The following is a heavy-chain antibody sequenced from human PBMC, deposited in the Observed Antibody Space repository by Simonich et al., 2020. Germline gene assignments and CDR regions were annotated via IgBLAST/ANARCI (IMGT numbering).Heavy chain of an antibody. V-gene: IGHV3-48*03. CDR3: ARDFRLQLVEIGTYYYYGMDV. D-gene: IGHD6-6*01. J-gene: IGHJ6*02. CDR1: GFTFSSYE. CDR2: ISSSGSTI. Sequence: EVQLVESGGGLVQPGGSLRLSCAASGFTFSSYEMNWVRQAPGKGLEWVSYISSSGSTIYYADSVKGRCPTSRDNAKNSLYLQMNSLRAEDTAVYYCARDFRLQLVEIGTYYYYGMDVWGQGTTVTVSS.